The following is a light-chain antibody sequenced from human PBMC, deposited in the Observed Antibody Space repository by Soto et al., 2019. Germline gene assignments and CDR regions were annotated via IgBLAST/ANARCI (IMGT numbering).Light chain of an antibody. J-gene: IGKJ1*01. CDR2: KAS. CDR1: QSISTW. CDR3: QQYNTYSWT. V-gene: IGKV1-5*03. Sequence: DIQMTQSPSTLSASDGDRVTITCRASQSISTWLAWYQQKPGKGPTLLIYKASRLESGVPSRFSGSGSGTEFALTISSLQPADFATYYCQQYNTYSWTFGQGTKVDIK.